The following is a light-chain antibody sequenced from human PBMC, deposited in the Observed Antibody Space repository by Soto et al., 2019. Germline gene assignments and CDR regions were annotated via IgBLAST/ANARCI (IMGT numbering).Light chain of an antibody. CDR2: KAS. CDR3: QQYNSHSYT. V-gene: IGKV1-5*03. CDR1: QSINNW. Sequence: DIQMTQSPSTLSASVGDRVTIACRASQSINNWLAWYQQKPGKAPKLLIYKASTLQSGVPSRFSGSGSGTEFTLTISSLQPDDFSTYYCQQYNSHSYTFGQGTKLEIK. J-gene: IGKJ2*01.